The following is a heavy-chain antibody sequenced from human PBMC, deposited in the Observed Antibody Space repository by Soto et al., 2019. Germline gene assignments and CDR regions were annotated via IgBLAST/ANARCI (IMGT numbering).Heavy chain of an antibody. V-gene: IGHV3-23*01. Sequence: GGSLRLSCAASGFTFSSYAMSWVRQAPGKGLEWVSGISGSGESTYYADSVKGRFTISRDNSKNTLSLQMNSLRGEDTAVYYCAKDGSPSITIFGVVPLYGMDVWGQGTTVTVSS. J-gene: IGHJ6*01. CDR3: AKDGSPSITIFGVVPLYGMDV. CDR2: ISGSGEST. D-gene: IGHD3-3*01. CDR1: GFTFSSYA.